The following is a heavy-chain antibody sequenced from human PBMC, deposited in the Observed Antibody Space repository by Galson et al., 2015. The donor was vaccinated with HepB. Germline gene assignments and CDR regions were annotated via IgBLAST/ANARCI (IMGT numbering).Heavy chain of an antibody. D-gene: IGHD3-10*01. CDR1: GFTFGAYE. CDR2: ISSNGYMI. V-gene: IGHV3-48*03. J-gene: IGHJ4*02. Sequence: SLRLSCAASGFTFGAYEMNWVRQAPGKGLKWISYISSNGYMIYYAESVKGRFTVSRDNARDSLYLQMNSLRVEDTAVYYCVRDDALWSWYFDSWGQGILVTVSS. CDR3: VRDDALWSWYFDS.